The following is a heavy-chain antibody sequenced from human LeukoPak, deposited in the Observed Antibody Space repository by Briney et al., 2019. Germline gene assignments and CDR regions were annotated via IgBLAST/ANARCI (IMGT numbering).Heavy chain of an antibody. J-gene: IGHJ4*02. Sequence: ASVKVSCKASGYTFTSYDINWVRQATGQGLEWMGWMNPNSGSTSYAQKFQGRVTMTRDTSTSTVYMELSSLRSEDTAVYYCARGGDDSSGYYYFDYWGQGTLVTVSS. CDR1: GYTFTSYD. CDR3: ARGGDDSSGYYYFDY. V-gene: IGHV1-8*01. CDR2: MNPNSGST. D-gene: IGHD3-22*01.